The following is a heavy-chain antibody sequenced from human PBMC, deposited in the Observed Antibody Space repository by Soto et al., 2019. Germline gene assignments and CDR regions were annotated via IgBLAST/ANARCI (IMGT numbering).Heavy chain of an antibody. CDR3: ASTGETYYYYYYMDV. J-gene: IGHJ6*03. Sequence: SETLSLTCTVSGFSISSYYWSWIRQPPGKGLEWIGYIYYSGSTNYNPSLKSRVTISVDTSKNQFSLKLSSVTAADTAVYYCASTGETYYYYYYMDVWGKGTTVTVSS. D-gene: IGHD3-10*01. CDR2: IYYSGST. V-gene: IGHV4-59*08. CDR1: GFSISSYY.